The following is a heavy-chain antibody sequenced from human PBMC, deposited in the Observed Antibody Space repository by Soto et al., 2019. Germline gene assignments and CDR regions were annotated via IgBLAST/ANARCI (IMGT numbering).Heavy chain of an antibody. D-gene: IGHD3-22*01. Sequence: PGESLKISCAASGFTFSSYAMHWVRQAPGKGLEWVAVISYDGSNKYYADSVKGRFTISRDNSKNTLYLQMNSLRAEDTAVYYCARVSILYYYGSSGYYDYWGQGTLVTVSS. V-gene: IGHV3-30-3*01. J-gene: IGHJ4*02. CDR3: ARVSILYYYGSSGYYDY. CDR2: ISYDGSNK. CDR1: GFTFSSYA.